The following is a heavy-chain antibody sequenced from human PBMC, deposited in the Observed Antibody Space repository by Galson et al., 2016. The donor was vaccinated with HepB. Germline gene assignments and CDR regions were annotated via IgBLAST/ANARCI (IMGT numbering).Heavy chain of an antibody. CDR1: GYAFTNYL. CDR2: INPSDGTI. CDR3: VRAVVVVVPAANDPFDY. V-gene: IGHV1-46*01. Sequence: SCKASGYAFTNYLMHWVRQAPGQGLEWMGIINPSDGTISYAQKFQGRVTMTRDTSTGTAYMELSSLRSEDTAVYYCVRAVVVVVPAANDPFDYWGQGTLVTVSS. D-gene: IGHD2-2*01. J-gene: IGHJ4*02.